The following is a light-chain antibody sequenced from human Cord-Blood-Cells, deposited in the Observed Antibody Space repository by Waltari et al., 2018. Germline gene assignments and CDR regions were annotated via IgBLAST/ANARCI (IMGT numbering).Light chain of an antibody. Sequence: VMTQSAATLSVSPGERATLACRASQSVSSNLAWDQQKPGQAPRLLIYGASTRATGIPSRFSGSGSGTEFTLTISSLQSEDFAVYYCQQYNNWPPLTFGGGTKVEIK. V-gene: IGKV3-15*01. J-gene: IGKJ4*02. CDR3: QQYNNWPPLT. CDR2: GAS. CDR1: QSVSSN.